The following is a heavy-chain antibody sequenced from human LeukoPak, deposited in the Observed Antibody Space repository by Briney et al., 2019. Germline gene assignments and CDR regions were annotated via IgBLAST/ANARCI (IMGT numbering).Heavy chain of an antibody. J-gene: IGHJ4*02. Sequence: SGTLSLTCSVSGGSISRSSYYWGWIRQPPGTGLEWIGSVYYSGSTYYNPSLKSRVTISVDTSKNQFSLKLSSVTAADTAVYYCVDNYDSRGYVWVWGQGTLVTVSS. CDR1: GGSISRSSYY. CDR3: VDNYDSRGYVWV. V-gene: IGHV4-39*01. CDR2: VYYSGST. D-gene: IGHD3-22*01.